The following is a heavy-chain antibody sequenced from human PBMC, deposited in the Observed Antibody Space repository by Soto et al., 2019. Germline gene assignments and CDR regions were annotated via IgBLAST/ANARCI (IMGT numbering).Heavy chain of an antibody. V-gene: IGHV3-23*01. CDR1: GFAFRSYV. Sequence: GGSLRLSCAASGFAFRSYVMNWVRQAPGKGLEWVSVISDSGGTTFHADSVKGRFTISRDNSKNTLYLQMNSLRPEDTAVYYCAKAARATTLYNFDFWGQGTLVTVSS. J-gene: IGHJ4*02. D-gene: IGHD1-26*01. CDR2: ISDSGGTT. CDR3: AKAARATTLYNFDF.